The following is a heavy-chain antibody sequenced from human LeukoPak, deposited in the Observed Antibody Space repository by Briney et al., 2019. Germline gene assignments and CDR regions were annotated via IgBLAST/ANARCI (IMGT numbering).Heavy chain of an antibody. CDR2: ISYDGSNK. CDR3: AKGDKRITMIVVVIPFDY. CDR1: GFTFSSYG. J-gene: IGHJ4*02. Sequence: PGRSLRLSCAASGFTFSSYGMHWVRQAPGKGLEWVAVISYDGSNKYYADSVKGRFTISRDNSKNTLYLQMNSLRAEDTAVYYCAKGDKRITMIVVVIPFDYWGQGTLVTVSS. V-gene: IGHV3-30*18. D-gene: IGHD3-22*01.